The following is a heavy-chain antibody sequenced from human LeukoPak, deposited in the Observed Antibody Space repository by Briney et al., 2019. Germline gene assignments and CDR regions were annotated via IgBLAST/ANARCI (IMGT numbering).Heavy chain of an antibody. CDR2: FGGSGGTI. J-gene: IGHJ4*02. V-gene: IGHV3-23*01. D-gene: IGHD2-21*02. Sequence: GGSLRLSCAASGFTFSTYAMSWVRQAPGKGLEWVSHFGGSGGTIYYADSVKGRFTISRDNSKDTLYLQMNSLRAEDTAVYYCAKSDCGGDCHLLDYWGQGTLVTVSS. CDR3: AKSDCGGDCHLLDY. CDR1: GFTFSTYA.